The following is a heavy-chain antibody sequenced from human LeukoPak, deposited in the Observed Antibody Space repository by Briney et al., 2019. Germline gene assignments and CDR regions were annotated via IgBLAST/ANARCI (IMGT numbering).Heavy chain of an antibody. Sequence: GGSLRLSCAASGFXFDDYAIHWVRQAPGKGLEWVSLISGDGGSTYYADSVKGRFTISRDNSKNSLYLQMNSLRTEDTALYYCAKDIAMYSGSYFDYWGQGTLVTVSS. CDR3: AKDIAMYSGSYFDY. CDR2: ISGDGGST. V-gene: IGHV3-43*02. J-gene: IGHJ4*02. CDR1: GFXFDDYA. D-gene: IGHD1-26*01.